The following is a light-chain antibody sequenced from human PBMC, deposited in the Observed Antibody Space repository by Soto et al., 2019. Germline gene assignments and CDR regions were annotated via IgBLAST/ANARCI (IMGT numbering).Light chain of an antibody. J-gene: IGLJ2*01. CDR1: SGSIASNY. CDR2: EDN. V-gene: IGLV6-57*04. Sequence: NFMLTQPHSGSESPGKTVTISCTRSSGSIASNYVQWYQQRPGSAPTTVIYEDNQRPSGVPDRFSGSIDSSSNSASLTISGLKTEDEADSYCQSYDSSTFYVVFGGGTKLTVL. CDR3: QSYDSSTFYVV.